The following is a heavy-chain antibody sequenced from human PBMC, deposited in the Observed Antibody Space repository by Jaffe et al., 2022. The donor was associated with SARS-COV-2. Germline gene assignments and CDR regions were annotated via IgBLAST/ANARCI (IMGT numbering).Heavy chain of an antibody. D-gene: IGHD3-16*01. V-gene: IGHV3-7*03. J-gene: IGHJ4*02. Sequence: HLVESGGGLVQPGGSLRLSCADSGFTFSNYWMTWVRQAPGKGLEWVANIKQDGSEKYYVDSVKGRFTISRDNAKKSLYLQMNSLRAEDTAVYYCARDTDLGRWGQGTLVTVSS. CDR1: GFTFSNYW. CDR2: IKQDGSEK. CDR3: ARDTDLGR.